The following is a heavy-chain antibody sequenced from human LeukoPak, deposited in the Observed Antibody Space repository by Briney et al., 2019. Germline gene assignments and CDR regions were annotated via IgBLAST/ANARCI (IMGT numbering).Heavy chain of an antibody. CDR2: ITGSGGAV. Sequence: PGGSLRLSCAASEFTFSSYDIIWVRQAPGKGLEWVSWITGSGGAVKYTDSVKGRFTISGDNAKKSVYLQMNSLRVEDTAVYYLAKNGGGLDYWGQGTLVTVSS. D-gene: IGHD3-16*01. CDR1: EFTFSSYD. J-gene: IGHJ4*02. CDR3: AKNGGGLDY. V-gene: IGHV3-48*03.